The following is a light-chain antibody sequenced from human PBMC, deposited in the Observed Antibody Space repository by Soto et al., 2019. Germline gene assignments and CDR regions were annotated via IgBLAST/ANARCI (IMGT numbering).Light chain of an antibody. J-gene: IGLJ3*02. CDR3: SSYVGNNNLV. CDR2: EVY. V-gene: IGLV2-8*01. CDR1: SSDIGTYKY. Sequence: QSALTQPASVSGSPGQSITISCTGTSSDIGTYKYVSWFQHHPGKAPKVIIYEVYKRPSGVPDRFSGSKSGKTASLTVSGLQADDEADYYCSSYVGNNNLVFGGGTKVTVL.